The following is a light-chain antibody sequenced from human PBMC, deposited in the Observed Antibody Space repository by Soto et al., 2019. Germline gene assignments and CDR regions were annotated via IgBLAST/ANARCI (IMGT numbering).Light chain of an antibody. CDR3: QQLFDSPIT. CDR1: QVISTS. CDR2: AAS. J-gene: IGKJ5*01. Sequence: DIQLTQSPSFLSPSIGASAPITCRASQVISTSLAWYQVKPGKAPKLLIYAASTLESGVPSRFSATVSGTGFSLTITSLQPEDFATYYCQQLFDSPITFGQGTRLEIK. V-gene: IGKV1-9*01.